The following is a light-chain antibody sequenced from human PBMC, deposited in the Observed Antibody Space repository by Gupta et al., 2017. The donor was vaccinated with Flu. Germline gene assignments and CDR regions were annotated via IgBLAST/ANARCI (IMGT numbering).Light chain of an antibody. CDR1: QNINNY. Sequence: DIQMTQSPSSLSSSVVDRVTITCRASQNINNYLNWYHQKPGKAPKLLIYAASSLQSGVPSRFSGSGSGTDFTLTISSLQPEDFAIYFCQQSYSTPRTFGQGTKVEIK. CDR2: AAS. V-gene: IGKV1-39*01. CDR3: QQSYSTPRT. J-gene: IGKJ1*01.